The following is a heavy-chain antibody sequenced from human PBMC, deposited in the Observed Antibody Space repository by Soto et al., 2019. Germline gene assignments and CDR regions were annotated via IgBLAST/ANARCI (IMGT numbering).Heavy chain of an antibody. CDR2: IYYSGST. D-gene: IGHD3-22*01. Sequence: SETLSLTCTVSGGSISSGGYYWSWIRQHPGKGLEWIGYIYYSGSTYYNPSLKSRVTISVDTSKNQFSLKLSSVTAADTAVYYCARERAGLSSGDDYWGQGTLVTVSS. V-gene: IGHV4-31*03. CDR3: ARERAGLSSGDDY. J-gene: IGHJ4*02. CDR1: GGSISSGGYY.